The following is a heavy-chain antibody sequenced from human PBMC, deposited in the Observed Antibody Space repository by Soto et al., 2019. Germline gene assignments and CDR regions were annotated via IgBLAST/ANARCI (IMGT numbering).Heavy chain of an antibody. Sequence: PGWSLRLSCAASGFTFSSYAMSWFRQAPGKGLEWVSAISGSGGSTYYADSVKGRFTISRDNSKNTLYLQMNSLRAEDTAVYYCAKGDTIFGVVITTGFDYWGQGTLVTVS. CDR1: GFTFSSYA. V-gene: IGHV3-23*01. J-gene: IGHJ4*02. D-gene: IGHD3-3*01. CDR2: ISGSGGST. CDR3: AKGDTIFGVVITTGFDY.